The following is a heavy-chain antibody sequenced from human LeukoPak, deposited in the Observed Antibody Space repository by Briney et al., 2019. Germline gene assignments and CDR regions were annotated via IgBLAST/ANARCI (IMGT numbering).Heavy chain of an antibody. V-gene: IGHV3-23*01. CDR1: GFTFSSSA. J-gene: IGHJ3*02. CDR2: ISGSGGST. D-gene: IGHD2-8*02. Sequence: PGGSLRLSCAASGFTFSSSAMSWVRQAPGKGLEWVSTISGSGGSTYYADSVKGRFTISRDNSKNTLYLQMNSLRAEDTAVYYCARDSHWSKNAFDIWGQGTMVTVSS. CDR3: ARDSHWSKNAFDI.